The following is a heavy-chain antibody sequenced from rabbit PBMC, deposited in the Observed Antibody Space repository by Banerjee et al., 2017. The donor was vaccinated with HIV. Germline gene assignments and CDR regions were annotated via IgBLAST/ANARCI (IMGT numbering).Heavy chain of an antibody. CDR3: ARHETGTSGWNLAL. V-gene: IGHV1S45*01. CDR1: GFSFSNKYV. J-gene: IGHJ3*01. CDR2: INTSSGNT. D-gene: IGHD1-1*01. Sequence: QEQPKETGGDLVKPEGSLTLTCTASGFSFSNKYVMCWVRQAPGKGLEWIACINTSSGNTVYASWAKGRFTISKTSSTTVTLRTTSLTAADTATYFCARHETGTSGWNLALWGQGTLVTVS.